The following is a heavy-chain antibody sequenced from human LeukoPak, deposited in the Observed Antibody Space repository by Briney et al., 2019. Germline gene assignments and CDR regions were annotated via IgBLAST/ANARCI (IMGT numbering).Heavy chain of an antibody. J-gene: IGHJ3*02. CDR2: ISYDGSNK. D-gene: IGHD3-22*01. Sequence: GGSLRLSCAASGFTFSSYAMHWVRQAPGKGLEWVAVISYDGSNKYYADSVKGRFTISRDNSKNTLYLQMNTLRAEDTAVYYCAKKVTMIVVVPYDAFDIWGQGTMVTISS. CDR3: AKKVTMIVVVPYDAFDI. CDR1: GFTFSSYA. V-gene: IGHV3-30*04.